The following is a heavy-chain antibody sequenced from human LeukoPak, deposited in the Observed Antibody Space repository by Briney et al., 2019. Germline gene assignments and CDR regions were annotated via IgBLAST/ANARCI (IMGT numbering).Heavy chain of an antibody. CDR3: ARAYSGSYPRGNWFDP. D-gene: IGHD1-26*01. Sequence: GASVKVSCKASGGTFSSYAISWVRQAPGQGLEWMGWISAYNGNTNYAQKLQGRGTMTTDTSTSTAYMELRSLRSDDTAVYYCARAYSGSYPRGNWFDPWGQGTLVTVSS. J-gene: IGHJ5*02. CDR2: ISAYNGNT. V-gene: IGHV1-18*01. CDR1: GGTFSSYA.